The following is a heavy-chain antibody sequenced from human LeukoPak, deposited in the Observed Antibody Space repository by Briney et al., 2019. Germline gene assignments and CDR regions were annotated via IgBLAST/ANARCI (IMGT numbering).Heavy chain of an antibody. V-gene: IGHV4-59*12. J-gene: IGHJ4*02. CDR1: GGSMNTYY. D-gene: IGHD2-2*01. Sequence: PSETLSLTCTVSGGSMNTYYWSWIRQPPGKGLEWIGYIYYNGRTNYHPSLKSRVTISSDTSKNQFSLRLNSVTAADTALYYCAKIYCATTTCYADFWGQGTQVTVSS. CDR2: IYYNGRT. CDR3: AKIYCATTTCYADF.